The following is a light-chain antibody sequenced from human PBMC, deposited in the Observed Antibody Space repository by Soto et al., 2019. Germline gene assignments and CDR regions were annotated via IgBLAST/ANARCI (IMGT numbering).Light chain of an antibody. V-gene: IGLV2-23*03. Sequence: QSALTQPASVSGSPGQSITISCSGTSSDFGGYNVVSWYQQHPGKAPKLIIYEGTKRPSGVSNRFSGSKSGNAASLTISGFQREDESDYYCCSYADTSTFWVVFGGGTKLTVL. CDR2: EGT. J-gene: IGLJ3*02. CDR3: CSYADTSTFWVV. CDR1: SSDFGGYNV.